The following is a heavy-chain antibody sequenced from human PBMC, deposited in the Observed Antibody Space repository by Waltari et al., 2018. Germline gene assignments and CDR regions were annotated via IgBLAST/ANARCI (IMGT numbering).Heavy chain of an antibody. D-gene: IGHD2-15*01. CDR3: ARDRGRGLYLDS. V-gene: IGHV4-4*02. J-gene: IGHJ4*02. CDR2: VHGTGKT. Sequence: QLQLQESGPGLVKPSGTLSLTCAVSGDSVSSTYWWSWVRQSPKKGLEWIGQVHGTGKTNYNPSFASRVTISLDTSNNQFSLKMTSATAADTAVYYCARDRGRGLYLDSWGPGILVTVSP. CDR1: GDSVSSTYW.